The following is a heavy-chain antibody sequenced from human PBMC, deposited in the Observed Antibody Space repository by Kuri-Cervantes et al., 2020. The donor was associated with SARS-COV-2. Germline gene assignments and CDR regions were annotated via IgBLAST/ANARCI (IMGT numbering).Heavy chain of an antibody. Sequence: SVKVSCKASGGTFSSYAISWVRQAPGQGLEWMGRIIPILGAANYAQKFQGRVTITADKSTSTAYMELSSLRSEDTAVYYCAREGSRSSSHPVYYWGQGTLVTVSS. V-gene: IGHV1-69*04. D-gene: IGHD6-6*01. CDR3: AREGSRSSSHPVYY. CDR1: GGTFSSYA. CDR2: IIPILGAA. J-gene: IGHJ4*02.